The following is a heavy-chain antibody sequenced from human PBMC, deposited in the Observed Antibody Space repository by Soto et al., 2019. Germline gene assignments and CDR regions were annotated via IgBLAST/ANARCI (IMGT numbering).Heavy chain of an antibody. Sequence: ASVKVSCTASGYTLTSYDINWVRQAKEQGLEWMGWMNPNSGNTGYAQKFQGRVTMTRNTSISTAYMELSSLRSEDTAVYYCARAATPYYDILTGYYIIPRRFYYYYGIDVWGQGTTVTVSS. CDR2: MNPNSGNT. V-gene: IGHV1-8*01. D-gene: IGHD3-9*01. J-gene: IGHJ6*02. CDR3: ARAATPYYDILTGYYIIPRRFYYYYGIDV. CDR1: GYTLTSYD.